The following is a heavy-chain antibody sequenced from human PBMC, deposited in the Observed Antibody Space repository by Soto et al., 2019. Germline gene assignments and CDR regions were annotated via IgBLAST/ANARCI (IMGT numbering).Heavy chain of an antibody. D-gene: IGHD3-10*01. CDR2: IYYSGST. CDR3: ARRGYYGSGSLFIFDY. V-gene: IGHV4-39*01. Sequence: SETLSLTCAVYGGSLSGYYWGWIRQPPGKGLEWIGSIYYSGSTYYNPSLKSRVTISVDTSKNQFSLKLSSVTAADTAVYYCARRGYYGSGSLFIFDYWGQGTLVTVSS. J-gene: IGHJ4*02. CDR1: GGSLSGYY.